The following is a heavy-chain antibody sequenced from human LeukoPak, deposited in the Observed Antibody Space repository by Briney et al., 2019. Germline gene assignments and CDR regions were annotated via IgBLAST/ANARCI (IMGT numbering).Heavy chain of an antibody. Sequence: GGSLRLSCAASGFTFSSYAMHWVRQAPGKGLEWVAVISYDGSNKYYADSVKGRFTISRDNSKNTLYLQMNSLRAEDTAVYYCARDQADIVVVPAARDYYYYYGMDVWGQGTTVTVS. CDR3: ARDQADIVVVPAARDYYYYYGMDV. CDR2: ISYDGSNK. V-gene: IGHV3-30-3*01. CDR1: GFTFSSYA. D-gene: IGHD2-2*01. J-gene: IGHJ6*02.